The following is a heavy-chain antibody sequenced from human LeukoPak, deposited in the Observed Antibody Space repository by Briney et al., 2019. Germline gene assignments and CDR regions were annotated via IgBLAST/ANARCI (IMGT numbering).Heavy chain of an antibody. J-gene: IGHJ4*02. CDR3: AINHDY. V-gene: IGHV3-7*01. CDR1: GFTFSTYW. Sequence: GGSLRLSCTASGFTFSTYWMTWVRQAPGKGLEWVANIKQDGSEKYYVDSVKGRFTISGDNTKNSVYLQMNSLRAEDTAVYYCAINHDYWGQGTLSPSPQ. CDR2: IKQDGSEK.